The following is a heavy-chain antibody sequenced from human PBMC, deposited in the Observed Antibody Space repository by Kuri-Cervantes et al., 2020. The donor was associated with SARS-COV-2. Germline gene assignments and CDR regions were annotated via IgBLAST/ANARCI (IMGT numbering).Heavy chain of an antibody. J-gene: IGHJ4*02. CDR2: IDPSDSYT. CDR1: GYSFTSYW. D-gene: IGHD4-17*01. CDR3: ASRGTTVPAGNY. V-gene: IGHV5-10-1*01. Sequence: GGSLRLSCKGSGYSFTSYWISWVRQMPGKGLEWMGTIDPSDSYTSYSPSFQGHVTISSDKSITTAYLQWSSLKASDTAIYYCASRGTTVPAGNYWGQGTLVIVSS.